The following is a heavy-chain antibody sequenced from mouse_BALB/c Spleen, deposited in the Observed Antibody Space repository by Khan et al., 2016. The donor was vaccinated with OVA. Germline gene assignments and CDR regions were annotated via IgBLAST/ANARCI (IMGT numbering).Heavy chain of an antibody. D-gene: IGHD3-1*01. CDR1: GYTFTNYW. CDR2: IYPGGGYT. CDR3: ARRGAARTTRDYFDY. Sequence: VQLQQSGAELVRPGTSVKMSCKAAGYTFTNYWIGWVKQRPGHGLEWVGDIYPGGGYTNYNAKFKGKATLTVDTSSSTAYMQLSSLTSEDSAFYYCARRGAARTTRDYFDYWGQGTTLTVSS. V-gene: IGHV1-63*02. J-gene: IGHJ2*01.